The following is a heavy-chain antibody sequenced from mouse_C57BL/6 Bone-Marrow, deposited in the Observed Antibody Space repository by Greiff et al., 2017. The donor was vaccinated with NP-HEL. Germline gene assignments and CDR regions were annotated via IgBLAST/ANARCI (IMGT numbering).Heavy chain of an antibody. CDR3: HYYGSSRGPWFAY. D-gene: IGHD1-1*01. CDR2: IYPGNSDT. Sequence: VQLKESGTVLARPGASVKMSCKTSGYTFTSYWMHWVKQRPGQGLEWIGAIYPGNSDTSYNQKFKGKAKLTAVTSASTAYMELSSLTNEDSAVSYGHYYGSSRGPWFAYWGQGTLVTVSA. J-gene: IGHJ3*01. CDR1: GYTFTSYW. V-gene: IGHV1-5*01.